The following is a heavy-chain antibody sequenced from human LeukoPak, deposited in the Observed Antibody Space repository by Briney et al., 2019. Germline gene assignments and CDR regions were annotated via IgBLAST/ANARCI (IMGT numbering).Heavy chain of an antibody. CDR3: ARGKAMVRGVMGSWFDP. D-gene: IGHD3-10*01. Sequence: GASVKVSCKASGYTFTSYDFNWVRQATGQGLEWMGWMNPNSGNTGYAQKFQGRVTMTRNTSISTAHMELSSLRSEDTALYYCARGKAMVRGVMGSWFDPWGQGTLVTVSS. CDR2: MNPNSGNT. CDR1: GYTFTSYD. J-gene: IGHJ5*02. V-gene: IGHV1-8*01.